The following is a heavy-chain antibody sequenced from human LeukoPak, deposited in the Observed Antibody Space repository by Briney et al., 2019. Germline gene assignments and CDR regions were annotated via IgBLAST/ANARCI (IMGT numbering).Heavy chain of an antibody. CDR1: GYTFTGHY. J-gene: IGHJ4*02. V-gene: IGHV1-2*02. CDR3: ARTWIQLWTPDFDY. Sequence: GASVKVSCKASGYTFTGHYMHWVRQAPGQGLEWMGWINPNSGSTKYAQTFQDRVTMTRDTSISTAYMELNSLKSDGTAVYYCARTWIQLWTPDFDYWGQGTLVTVSS. D-gene: IGHD5-18*01. CDR2: INPNSGST.